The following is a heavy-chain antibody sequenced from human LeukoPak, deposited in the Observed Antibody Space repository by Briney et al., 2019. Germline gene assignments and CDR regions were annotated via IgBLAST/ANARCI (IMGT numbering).Heavy chain of an antibody. CDR1: GFTFSSYS. CDR3: ARTTVGERWLQRHLDY. D-gene: IGHD5-24*01. CDR2: ISSSSSYI. J-gene: IGHJ4*02. V-gene: IGHV3-21*01. Sequence: GGSLRLSCAASGFTFSSYSMNWVRQAPGKGLEWVSSISSSSSYIYYADSVKGRFTISRDNAKNSLYLQMNSLRAEDTAVYYCARTTVGERWLQRHLDYWGQGTLVTVSS.